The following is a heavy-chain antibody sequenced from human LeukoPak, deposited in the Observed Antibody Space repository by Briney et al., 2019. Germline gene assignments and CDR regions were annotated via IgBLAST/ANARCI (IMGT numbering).Heavy chain of an antibody. J-gene: IGHJ4*02. Sequence: SETLSVNCTASGGSISSSSYYWGWIRQPPGKGLEWIGSIYYSGSTYYNPSLKSRVTISVDTSKNQFSLKLSSVTAADTAVYYCASDLAAFFDYWGQGTLVTVSS. CDR1: GGSISSSSYY. D-gene: IGHD6-25*01. CDR2: IYYSGST. CDR3: ASDLAAFFDY. V-gene: IGHV4-39*07.